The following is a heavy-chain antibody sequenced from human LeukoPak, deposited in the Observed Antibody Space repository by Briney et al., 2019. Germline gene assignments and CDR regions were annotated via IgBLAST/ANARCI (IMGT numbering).Heavy chain of an antibody. CDR1: GFTFSSYW. Sequence: GGSLRLSCAASGFTFSSYWMSWVRQVPGKGLEWVANIKEDGREKYFVDSVTGRFTISRDNAKNSLFLQMNSLRVEDTAVYYCARELPGGFGYWGQGTLVTVSS. CDR3: ARELPGGFGY. D-gene: IGHD3-10*01. J-gene: IGHJ4*02. CDR2: IKEDGREK. V-gene: IGHV3-7*05.